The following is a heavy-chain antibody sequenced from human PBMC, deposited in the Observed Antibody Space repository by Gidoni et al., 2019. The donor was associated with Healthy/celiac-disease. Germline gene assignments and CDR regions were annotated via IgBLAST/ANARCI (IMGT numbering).Heavy chain of an antibody. CDR2: ISYDGSNK. V-gene: IGHV3-30*18. CDR3: AKDVGRSGVYYSGDAFDI. J-gene: IGHJ3*02. D-gene: IGHD1-26*01. CDR1: GFTFSSYG. Sequence: QVQLVESGGGVVQPGRSLRLSCAASGFTFSSYGMHWVRQAPGKGLEWVAVISYDGSNKYYADSVKGRFTISRDNSKNTLYLQMNSLRAEDTAVYYCAKDVGRSGVYYSGDAFDIWGQGTMVTVSS.